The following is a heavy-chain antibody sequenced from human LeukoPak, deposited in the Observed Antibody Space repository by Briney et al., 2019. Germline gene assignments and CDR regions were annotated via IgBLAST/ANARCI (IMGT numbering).Heavy chain of an antibody. V-gene: IGHV4-59*12. J-gene: IGHJ6*02. CDR2: IYYSGST. Sequence: SETLSLTCTVSGGSISSYYWSWIRQPPGKGLEWIGYIYYSGSTNYNPSLKSRVTISVDTSKNQFSLKLSSVTAADTAVYYCARGTRVLWFGYYYGMDVWGQGTTVTVSS. CDR3: ARGTRVLWFGYYYGMDV. D-gene: IGHD3-10*01. CDR1: GGSISSYY.